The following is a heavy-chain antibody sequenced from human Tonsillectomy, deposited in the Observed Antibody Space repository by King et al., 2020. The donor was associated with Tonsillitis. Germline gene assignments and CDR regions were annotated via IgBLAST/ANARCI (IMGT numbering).Heavy chain of an antibody. Sequence: VQLQESGPGLVKPSETLSLTCTVSGGSISSYYWSWIRQPPGKGLEWFGYIYYSGSTNYNPSLKCRVTISVDASKNQFSLKLTSVTASDTAGYYCAGGLSMITFGGVISIDAFDIWGQGTMVTVSS. CDR1: GGSISSYY. D-gene: IGHD3-16*02. J-gene: IGHJ3*02. CDR2: IYYSGST. CDR3: AGGLSMITFGGVISIDAFDI. V-gene: IGHV4-59*01.